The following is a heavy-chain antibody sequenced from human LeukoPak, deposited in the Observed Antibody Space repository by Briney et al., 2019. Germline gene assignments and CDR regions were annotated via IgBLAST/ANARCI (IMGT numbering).Heavy chain of an antibody. V-gene: IGHV4-39*01. CDR3: ARSELSGSYDGGNFDY. D-gene: IGHD1-26*01. J-gene: IGHJ4*02. CDR1: GGSISSSSYY. CDR2: IYYSGST. Sequence: SETLSLTCTVSGGSISSSSYYWGWIRQPPGKGLEWIGSIYYSGSTYYNPSLKSRVTISVDTSKNQFSLKLSSVTAADTAVYYCARSELSGSYDGGNFDYWGQGTLVTVSS.